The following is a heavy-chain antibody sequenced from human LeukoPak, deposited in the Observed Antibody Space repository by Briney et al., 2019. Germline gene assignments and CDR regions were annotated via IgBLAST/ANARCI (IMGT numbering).Heavy chain of an antibody. CDR1: GGSFSGYY. J-gene: IGHJ4*02. CDR3: ARANLYYDSSGYFDY. CDR2: INHSGST. V-gene: IGHV4-34*01. D-gene: IGHD3-22*01. Sequence: SETLSLTCAVYGGSFSGYYGSWIRQPPGKGLEWIGEINHSGSTNYNPSLKSRVTISVDTSKNQFSLKPSSVTAADTAVYYCARANLYYDSSGYFDYWGQGTLVTVSS.